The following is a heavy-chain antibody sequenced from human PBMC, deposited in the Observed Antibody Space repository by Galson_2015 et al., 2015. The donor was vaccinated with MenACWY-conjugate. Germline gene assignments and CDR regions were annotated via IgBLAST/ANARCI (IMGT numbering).Heavy chain of an antibody. CDR2: IYYSGST. CDR3: SRTRTRVGFGELTYYFDY. V-gene: IGHV4-59*01. D-gene: IGHD3-10*01. Sequence: ETLSLTCTVSGGSISSYYWSWIRQPPGKGLEWIGYIYYSGSTNYNPSLKSRVTISVDTSKNQFSLKLSSVTAADTGVYYCSRTRTRVGFGELTYYFDYWGQGTLVTVSS. CDR1: GGSISSYY. J-gene: IGHJ4*02.